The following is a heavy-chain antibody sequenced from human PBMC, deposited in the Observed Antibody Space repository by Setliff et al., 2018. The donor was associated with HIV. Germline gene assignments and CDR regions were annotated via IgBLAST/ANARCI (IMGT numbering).Heavy chain of an antibody. V-gene: IGHV4-4*07. CDR3: ARDRHYSGLGSYGP. Sequence: SETLSLTCTLSGGSFGDYHWSWIRQPAGRGLEWIGHIFRSGTTDYKFSLKSRVTIPIDTSRNQFSLRLTSVTAEDTAVYYCARDRHYSGLGSYGPWGPGTLVTVSS. CDR1: GGSFGDYH. J-gene: IGHJ5*02. D-gene: IGHD3-10*01. CDR2: IFRSGTT.